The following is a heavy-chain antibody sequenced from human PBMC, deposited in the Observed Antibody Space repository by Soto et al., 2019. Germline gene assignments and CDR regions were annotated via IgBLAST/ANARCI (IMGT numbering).Heavy chain of an antibody. CDR2: INHSGST. J-gene: IGHJ3*02. Sequence: SETLSLTCAVYGGSFSGYYWSWIRQPPGKGLEWIGEINHSGSTNYNPSLKSRVTISVDTSKNQFSLKLSSVTAADTAVYYCARGLRGNIVVVVAATASDAFDTWGQGTMVTVS. V-gene: IGHV4-34*01. CDR1: GGSFSGYY. CDR3: ARGLRGNIVVVVAATASDAFDT. D-gene: IGHD2-15*01.